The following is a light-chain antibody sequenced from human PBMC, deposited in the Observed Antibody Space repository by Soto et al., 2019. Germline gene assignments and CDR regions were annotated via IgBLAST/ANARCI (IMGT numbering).Light chain of an antibody. CDR3: QQYGSSPRT. V-gene: IGKV3-20*01. CDR2: GAS. Sequence: EIVLTQSPGTLSLSPGERATLSCRASQSVSSSYLAWYQQKPGQAPRLLIYGASSRATGIPDRFSGSGSGTDFTLTISRLEPEDFAVYYCQQYGSSPRTFGKGPKGDIK. J-gene: IGKJ1*01. CDR1: QSVSSSY.